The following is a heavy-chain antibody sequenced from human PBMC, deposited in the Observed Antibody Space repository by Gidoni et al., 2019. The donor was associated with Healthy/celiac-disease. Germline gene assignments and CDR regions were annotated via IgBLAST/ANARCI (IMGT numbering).Heavy chain of an antibody. CDR3: AKDYGDESYEYDY. Sequence: EVQLVESGGGLVQPGGALRLSCAASGCTLSSYAMSWVRQAPGKGLEWVSAISGSGGSTYYADSVKGRFTISRDNSKNTLYLQMNSLRAEDTAVYYCAKDYGDESYEYDYWGQGTLVTVSS. V-gene: IGHV3-23*04. CDR2: ISGSGGST. J-gene: IGHJ4*02. D-gene: IGHD5-18*01. CDR1: GCTLSSYA.